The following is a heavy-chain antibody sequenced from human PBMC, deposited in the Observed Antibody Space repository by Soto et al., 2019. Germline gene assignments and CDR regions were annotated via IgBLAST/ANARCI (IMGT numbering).Heavy chain of an antibody. CDR2: ISGDASTT. CDR1: GFTFTNYW. CDR3: AKDREALAVAGSGFDY. Sequence: EVQLVESGGGLIQPGGSLRLSCAASGFTFTNYWMHWVRQVPGKGLVWVARISGDASTTHYADFAKGRFTISRDNAKNTVYLEMNSLRAEDTAVYYCAKDREALAVAGSGFDYWGQGTLVTVSS. J-gene: IGHJ4*02. D-gene: IGHD6-19*01. V-gene: IGHV3-74*01.